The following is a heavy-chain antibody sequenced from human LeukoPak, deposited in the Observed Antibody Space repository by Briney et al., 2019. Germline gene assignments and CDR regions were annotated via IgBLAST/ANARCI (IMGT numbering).Heavy chain of an antibody. CDR1: GFTFSDYY. CDR3: AKVLATTGTIPLDV. CDR2: ISSSGSTI. D-gene: IGHD1-1*01. J-gene: IGHJ6*02. V-gene: IGHV3-11*01. Sequence: PGGSLRLSCAASGFTFSDYYMSWIRQAPGKGLEWVSYISSSGSTIYYADSVKGRFTISRDNAKNSLYLQMNSLRAEDTAIYYCAKVLATTGTIPLDVWGQGTTVTVSS.